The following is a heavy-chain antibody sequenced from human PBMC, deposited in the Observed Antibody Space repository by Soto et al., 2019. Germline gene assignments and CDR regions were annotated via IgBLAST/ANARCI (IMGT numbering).Heavy chain of an antibody. CDR3: AREGASTSSFDY. Sequence: ASVKVSCKASGYTFTAYYMHWVRQAPGQGLEWMGMIDPSGGSTTYAQKFPGRVTITRDTSTSTAYMELSSLTSEDTAVYYCAREGASTSSFDYWGQGTLVTVSS. D-gene: IGHD6-6*01. CDR1: GYTFTAYY. J-gene: IGHJ4*01. CDR2: IDPSGGST. V-gene: IGHV1-46*01.